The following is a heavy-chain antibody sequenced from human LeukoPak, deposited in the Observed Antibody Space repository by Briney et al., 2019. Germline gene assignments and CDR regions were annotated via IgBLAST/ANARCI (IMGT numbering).Heavy chain of an antibody. CDR3: ARGSNWNFYYYYYMDI. V-gene: IGHV7-4-1*02. D-gene: IGHD1-7*01. J-gene: IGHJ6*03. CDR1: GYTFTQYG. CDR2: INTDTGNP. Sequence: ASVKVSCKASGYTFTQYGVYWVRQAPGQGLEWMGWINTDTGNPTHAQGFTGRFVFSLDTSVSTTYLQISSLKAEDTAVYYCARGSNWNFYYYYYMDIWGKGTTVTVSS.